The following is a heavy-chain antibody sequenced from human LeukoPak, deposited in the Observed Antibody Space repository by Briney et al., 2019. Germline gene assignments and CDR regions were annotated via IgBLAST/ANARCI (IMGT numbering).Heavy chain of an antibody. Sequence: PGGSLRLSCAASGFTFDDYGMSWVRQAPGKGLEWVSGINWNGGSTGYADSVKGRFTISRDNSKNTLYLQMNSLRAEDTAVYYCAKDPPGNWNDDSAFDIWGQGTMVTVSS. CDR3: AKDPPGNWNDDSAFDI. V-gene: IGHV3-20*04. CDR2: INWNGGST. CDR1: GFTFDDYG. D-gene: IGHD1-1*01. J-gene: IGHJ3*02.